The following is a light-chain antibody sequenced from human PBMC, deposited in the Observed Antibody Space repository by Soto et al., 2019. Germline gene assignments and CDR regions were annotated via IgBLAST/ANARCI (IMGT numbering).Light chain of an antibody. CDR2: GNN. Sequence: QLVLTQPPSVSGAPGQRVTISCTGSSSNIGAGSDVHWYQHLPGTAPKLLIYGNNNRPSGVPDRFSASKSGTSASLAITGLQVEDEADYYCQSYDTSLSGSRVFGTGTKVTVL. V-gene: IGLV1-40*01. J-gene: IGLJ1*01. CDR3: QSYDTSLSGSRV. CDR1: SSNIGAGSD.